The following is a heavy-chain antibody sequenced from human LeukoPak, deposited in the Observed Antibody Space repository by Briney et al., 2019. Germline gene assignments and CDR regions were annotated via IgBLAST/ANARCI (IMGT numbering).Heavy chain of an antibody. CDR3: ARGRSGRYSYGYLPLCYFDY. CDR1: GGSISSSNW. Sequence: PSGTLSLTCAVSGGSISSSNWWSWVRQPPGQGLEWIGEINHSGSTNYNPSLKSRVTISVDTSKNQFSLKLSSVTAADTAVYYCARGRSGRYSYGYLPLCYFDYWGQGTLVTVSS. V-gene: IGHV4-4*02. D-gene: IGHD5-18*01. CDR2: INHSGST. J-gene: IGHJ4*02.